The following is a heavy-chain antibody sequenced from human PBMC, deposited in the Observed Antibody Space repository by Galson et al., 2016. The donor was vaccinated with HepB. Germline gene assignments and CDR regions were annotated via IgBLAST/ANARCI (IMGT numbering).Heavy chain of an antibody. V-gene: IGHV3-48*04. J-gene: IGHJ4*02. CDR2: ISGSGGIV. CDR1: GFTFSSQS. Sequence: FLRLSCAVSGFTFSSQSMNWVRPARGQGLERVAYISGSGGIVFYADSVKGRVTISRDNAKNSVYLEMNSLRAEDTAVYYCARLHFDTFPSPGYWGQGTLVTVSS. CDR3: ARLHFDTFPSPGY. D-gene: IGHD3-9*01.